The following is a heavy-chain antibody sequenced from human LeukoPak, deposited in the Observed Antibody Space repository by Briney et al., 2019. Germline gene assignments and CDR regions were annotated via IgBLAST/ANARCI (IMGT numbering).Heavy chain of an antibody. V-gene: IGHV3-64*01. CDR2: ISSNGGST. J-gene: IGHJ4*02. Sequence: PGGSLRLSCAASGFTFSSYAMHWVRQAPGKGLEYVSAISSNGGSTYYANSVKGRFTISRDNSKNTLYLQMGSLRTEDMAVYYCARVKESGAFDYWGQGTLVTVPS. CDR1: GFTFSSYA. D-gene: IGHD3-10*01. CDR3: ARVKESGAFDY.